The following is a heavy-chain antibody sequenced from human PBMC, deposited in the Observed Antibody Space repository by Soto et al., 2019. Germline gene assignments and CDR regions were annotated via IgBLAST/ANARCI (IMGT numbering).Heavy chain of an antibody. Sequence: VQLVESGGGLVQPGGSLRLSCAASGFTFSSYWMHWVRQAPGKGLVWVSRINSDGSSTSYADSVKGRFTISRDNAKNTLYLQMNSLRAEDTAVYYCARQRTYYDYIWGSSYYYYYYYMDVWGKGTTVTVSS. CDR2: INSDGSST. CDR1: GFTFSSYW. J-gene: IGHJ6*03. V-gene: IGHV3-74*01. D-gene: IGHD3-16*01. CDR3: ARQRTYYDYIWGSSYYYYYYYMDV.